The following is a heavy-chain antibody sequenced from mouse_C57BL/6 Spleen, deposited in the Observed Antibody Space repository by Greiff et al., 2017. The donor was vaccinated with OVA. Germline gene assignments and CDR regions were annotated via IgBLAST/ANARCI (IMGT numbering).Heavy chain of an antibody. V-gene: IGHV1-9*01. CDR1: GYTFTGYW. CDR2: ILTGSGST. D-gene: IGHD4-1*01. Sequence: VHLVESGAELMKPGASVKLSCKATGYTFTGYWIEWVKQRPGHGLEWIGEILTGSGSTNYNEKFKGKATFTADTSSHKAYMQLSSLTTEDSAIYYCARREVGNWDGYWGQGTTLTVSS. CDR3: ARREVGNWDGY. J-gene: IGHJ2*01.